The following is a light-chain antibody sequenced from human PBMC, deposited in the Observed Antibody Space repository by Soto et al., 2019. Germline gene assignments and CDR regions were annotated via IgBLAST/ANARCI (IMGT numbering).Light chain of an antibody. Sequence: EILMTQSPATLSVSPGERATLSCRASESVAGHLAWYQQKPGQAPRLLIYDASTRATGIPARFSGSGSGTEFTLTISSLQSEDFAVYYCQQYNNWPQTFGQGTKVDIK. CDR1: ESVAGH. V-gene: IGKV3-15*01. CDR2: DAS. J-gene: IGKJ1*01. CDR3: QQYNNWPQT.